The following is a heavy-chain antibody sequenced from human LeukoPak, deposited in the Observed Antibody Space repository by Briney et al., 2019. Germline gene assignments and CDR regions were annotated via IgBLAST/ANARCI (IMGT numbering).Heavy chain of an antibody. CDR3: AHRGYYDSSGYYDYFDY. D-gene: IGHD3-22*01. V-gene: IGHV2-5*02. Sequence: SGPTLVKPTQTLTLTCTFSGFSLSTSGVGVGWIPQPPGKALESLPLIYWDDDKRYSPSLKSRLTITKDTSKNQVVLTMTNMDPVDTATYYCAHRGYYDSSGYYDYFDYWGQGTLVTVSS. CDR1: GFSLSTSGVG. J-gene: IGHJ4*02. CDR2: IYWDDDK.